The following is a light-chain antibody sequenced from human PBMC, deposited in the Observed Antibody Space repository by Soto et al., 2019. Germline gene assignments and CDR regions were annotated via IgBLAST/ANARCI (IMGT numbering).Light chain of an antibody. CDR3: QQYNNWPWT. V-gene: IGKV3-15*01. Sequence: EIVMTQSPATLSVSPGERATLSCRASQSVSSNLAWYQKKPGQAPRLLIYGASTRATSVPARFTGSGSGTEFSLTVSSLQSEDFAVYYCQQYNNWPWTVGQGTKVDIK. J-gene: IGKJ1*01. CDR2: GAS. CDR1: QSVSSN.